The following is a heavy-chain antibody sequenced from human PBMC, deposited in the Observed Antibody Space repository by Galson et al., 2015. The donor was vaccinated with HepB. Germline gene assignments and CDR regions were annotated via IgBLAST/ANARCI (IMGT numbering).Heavy chain of an antibody. CDR1: GYTFTGYY. CDR2: INPNSGGT. J-gene: IGHJ6*03. D-gene: IGHD3-22*01. V-gene: IGHV1-2*06. CDR3: ARGRGNYYDSSGYPSRTRTNYYYYYMDV. Sequence: SVKVSCKASGYTFTGYYMHWVRQAPGQGLEWMGRINPNSGGTNYAQKFQGRVTMTRDTSISTAYMELSRLRSDDTAVYYCARGRGNYYDSSGYPSRTRTNYYYYYMDVWGKGTTVTVSS.